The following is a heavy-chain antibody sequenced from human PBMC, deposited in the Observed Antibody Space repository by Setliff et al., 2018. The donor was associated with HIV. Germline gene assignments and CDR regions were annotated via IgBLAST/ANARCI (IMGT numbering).Heavy chain of an antibody. J-gene: IGHJ6*02. D-gene: IGHD2-8*01. CDR3: ARVEDLMGADV. CDR2: INHSGRT. CDR1: GESFSGFY. Sequence: SETLSLTCAVYGESFSGFYWTWIRQPPGKGLEWIGDINHSGRTNYNPSLKSRVTISVDTSKNQFSLKLSSVTAADTAVYYCARVEDLMGADVWGQGTTVTVSS. V-gene: IGHV4-34*01.